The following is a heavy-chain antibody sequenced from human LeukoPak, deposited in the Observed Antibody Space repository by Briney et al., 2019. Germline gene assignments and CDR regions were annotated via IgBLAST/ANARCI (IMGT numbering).Heavy chain of an antibody. D-gene: IGHD6-13*01. CDR3: ARIKKAAAGNTGSDAFDI. CDR2: INAGNGNT. CDR1: GYTFTSYA. V-gene: IGHV1-3*01. J-gene: IGHJ3*02. Sequence: ASVKVSCKASGYTFTSYAMHWVRQAPGQRLEWMGWINAGNGNTKYSQKFQGRVTITRDTSASTAYMELSSLRSEDTAVCYCARIKKAAAGNTGSDAFDIWGQGTMVTVSS.